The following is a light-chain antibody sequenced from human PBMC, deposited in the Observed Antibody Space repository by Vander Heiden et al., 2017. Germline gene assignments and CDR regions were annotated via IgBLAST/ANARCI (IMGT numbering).Light chain of an antibody. Sequence: EIVLTQSPATLSLSPGEGATLSCRASQSVSSYLAWYQHKPGQAPRLLIYEASNMATGIPGRFSGTGSGTDFTLTISSLEPEDSAVYYCQHRSGWLPGTFGPGTKVEIK. CDR2: EAS. V-gene: IGKV3-11*01. CDR1: QSVSSY. J-gene: IGKJ1*01. CDR3: QHRSGWLPGT.